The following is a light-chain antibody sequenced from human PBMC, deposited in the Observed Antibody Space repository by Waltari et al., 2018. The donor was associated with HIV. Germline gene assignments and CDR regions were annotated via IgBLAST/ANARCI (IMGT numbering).Light chain of an antibody. V-gene: IGKV4-1*01. CDR1: QNLLYASNNKNS. CDR2: WAS. CDR3: QQYYNSPPT. J-gene: IGKJ1*01. Sequence: DIVMTQFPDSLAVSLGERATVNCKSSQNLLYASNNKNSLAWYQQKPGQPPKLLIYWASSRESGVPDRFSGSGSGTDFNLTISRLQAEDLAIYYCQQYYNSPPTFGQGTKVEI.